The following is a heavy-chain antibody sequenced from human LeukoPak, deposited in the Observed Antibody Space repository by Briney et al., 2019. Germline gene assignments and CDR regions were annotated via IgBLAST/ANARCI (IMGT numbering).Heavy chain of an antibody. CDR2: ISSNGGST. J-gene: IGHJ3*02. CDR1: GFTFSSYA. V-gene: IGHV3-64D*06. Sequence: PGGSLRLSCSASGFTFSSYAMHWVRQAPGKGLEYVSAISSNGGSTYYADSVKGRFTISRDNSKNTLYLQMSSLRAEDTAVYYCVKDLYDYGDYSDAFDIWGQGTTVTVSS. D-gene: IGHD4-17*01. CDR3: VKDLYDYGDYSDAFDI.